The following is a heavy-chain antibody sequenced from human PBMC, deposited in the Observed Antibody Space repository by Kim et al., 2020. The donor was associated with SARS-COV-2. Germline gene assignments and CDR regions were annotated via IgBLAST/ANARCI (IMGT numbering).Heavy chain of an antibody. CDR2: ISYDGSNK. Sequence: GGSLRLSCAASGFTFSSYAMHWVRQAPGKGLEWVAVISYDGSNKYYADSVKGRFTISRDNSKNTLYLQMNSLRAEDTAVYYCARELLVDWGQGTLVTVSS. V-gene: IGHV3-30*04. D-gene: IGHD1-26*01. CDR3: ARELLVD. CDR1: GFTFSSYA. J-gene: IGHJ4*02.